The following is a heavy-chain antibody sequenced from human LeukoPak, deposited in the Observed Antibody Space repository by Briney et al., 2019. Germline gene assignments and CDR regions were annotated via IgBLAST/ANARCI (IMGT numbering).Heavy chain of an antibody. CDR2: SYTSGST. D-gene: IGHD1-26*01. J-gene: IGHJ5*02. Sequence: SQTLSLTCTVSGGSINSDSYQWSWIRQPAGTGMEWTGRSYTSGSTNYNPSLKNRATISVNTSKNQFSLKLTSVTAADTAVYYCARGRGGTYYWYDPWGQGTLVTVSS. CDR3: ARGRGGTYYWYDP. CDR1: GGSINSDSYQ. V-gene: IGHV4-61*02.